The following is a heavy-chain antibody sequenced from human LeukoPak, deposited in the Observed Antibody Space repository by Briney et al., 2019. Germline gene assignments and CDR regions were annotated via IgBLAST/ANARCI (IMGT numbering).Heavy chain of an antibody. CDR3: ARDQQVDTTTIDY. Sequence: GASVKVSCKASGYTFIGYSISWVRQAPGHGLEWMGWITPYNGNTNYVQNFQGRVTMTTDTSTSTAYMELRSLRSDDTAVYYCARDQQVDTTTIDYWGQGTLVTVSS. CDR1: GYTFIGYS. D-gene: IGHD5-18*01. V-gene: IGHV1-18*01. J-gene: IGHJ4*02. CDR2: ITPYNGNT.